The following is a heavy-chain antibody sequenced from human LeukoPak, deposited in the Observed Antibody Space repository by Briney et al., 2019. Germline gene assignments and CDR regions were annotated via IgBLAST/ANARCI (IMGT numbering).Heavy chain of an antibody. V-gene: IGHV4-34*01. CDR1: GGSFRDYY. Sequence: SETLSLTCAVYGGSFRDYYWSWIRQPPGKGLEWIGEINHSGSTNYNPSLKSRVTISVDTSKNQFSLKLSSVTAADTAVYYCAREGTDLYNWFDPWGQGTLVTVSS. J-gene: IGHJ5*02. CDR2: INHSGST. CDR3: AREGTDLYNWFDP.